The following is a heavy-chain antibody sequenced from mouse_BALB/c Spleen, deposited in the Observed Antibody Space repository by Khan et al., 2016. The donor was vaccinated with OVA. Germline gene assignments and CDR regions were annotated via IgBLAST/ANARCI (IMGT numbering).Heavy chain of an antibody. D-gene: IGHD1-2*01. CDR2: ISYSGST. CDR3: TRTASIKY. CDR1: GYSITSGYV. Sequence: EVQLQESGPGLVKPSQSLSLTCTVTGYSITSGYVWNWIRQFPGNKLEWMVYISYSGSTNYTPSLKRRISITRNTSKNKFLLQLNSVTTEDTDTYYWTRTASIKYWGQGTTLTVAS. V-gene: IGHV3-2*02. J-gene: IGHJ2*01.